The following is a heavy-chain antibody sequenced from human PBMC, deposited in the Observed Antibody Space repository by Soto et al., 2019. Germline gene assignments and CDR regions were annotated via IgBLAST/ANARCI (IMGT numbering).Heavy chain of an antibody. CDR1: GFTFSSYV. CDR2: ISGSGGST. D-gene: IGHD4-17*01. Sequence: EVQLLESGGGLVQPGGSLRLSCAASGFTFSSYVMSWVRQAPGKGLEWVSAISGSGGSTYYADSVKGRFTISRDNSKNTLYLQMNSLRAEDTAVYYCAKDRDGDQVRAVLDYWGQGTLVTVSS. J-gene: IGHJ4*02. V-gene: IGHV3-23*01. CDR3: AKDRDGDQVRAVLDY.